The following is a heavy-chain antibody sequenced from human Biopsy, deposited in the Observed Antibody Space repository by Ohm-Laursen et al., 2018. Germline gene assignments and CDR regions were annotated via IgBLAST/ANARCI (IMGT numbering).Heavy chain of an antibody. V-gene: IGHV3-72*01. D-gene: IGHD2-15*01. J-gene: IGHJ5*01. CDR1: GFSFSDNY. CDR3: ARAGRYCSGGGCYSWFDS. CDR2: IRDKANSYTT. Sequence: SLRLSCAASGFSFSDNYMDWVRQAPGKALEWVGRIRDKANSYTTDYAASVKGRFTISRDDSKNSLYLQMNSLKTEDTALYYCARAGRYCSGGGCYSWFDSWGQGTLVTVSS.